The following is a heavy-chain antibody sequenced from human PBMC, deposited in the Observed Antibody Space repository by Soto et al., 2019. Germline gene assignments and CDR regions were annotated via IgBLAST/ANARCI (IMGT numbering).Heavy chain of an antibody. V-gene: IGHV1-69*13. CDR2: IIPIFGTA. J-gene: IGHJ3*02. D-gene: IGHD2-15*01. CDR1: GGTFSSYA. CDR3: ASPRRYCSGGSCYPRAFDI. Sequence: SVKVSCKASGGTFSSYAISWVRQAPGQGLEWMGGIIPIFGTANYAQKFQGRVTITADESTSTAYMELSSLRSEDTAVYYCASPRRYCSGGSCYPRAFDIWGQGTMVTVSS.